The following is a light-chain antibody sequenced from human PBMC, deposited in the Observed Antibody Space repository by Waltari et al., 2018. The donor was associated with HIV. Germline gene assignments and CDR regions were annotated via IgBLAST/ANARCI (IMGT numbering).Light chain of an antibody. CDR1: QSVSSNY. Sequence: EIVLTQSPGTLSLSPGERATLSYRASQSVSSNYLAWYQQKPGQAPRLLIYGASSRATGIPDRFSGSGSGTDFTLTISRLEPEDFAVYYCQHYDDSPPWTFGQGTKVEIK. V-gene: IGKV3-20*01. J-gene: IGKJ1*01. CDR3: QHYDDSPPWT. CDR2: GAS.